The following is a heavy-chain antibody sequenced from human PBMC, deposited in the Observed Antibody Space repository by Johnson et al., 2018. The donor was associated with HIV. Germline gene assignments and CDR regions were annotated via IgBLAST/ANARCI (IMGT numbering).Heavy chain of an antibody. D-gene: IGHD1-26*01. J-gene: IGHJ3*02. Sequence: VQLVESGGGLVQPGGSLRLSCAASGFTFSSYWMSWVRQAPGKGLEWVANIKQDGSEKYYVDSVKGRFTISRDNAKNSLYLQINSLRAEDTAVYYCAKEHIGSFHYAFDIWGQGTMVTVSS. V-gene: IGHV3-7*01. CDR3: AKEHIGSFHYAFDI. CDR1: GFTFSSYW. CDR2: IKQDGSEK.